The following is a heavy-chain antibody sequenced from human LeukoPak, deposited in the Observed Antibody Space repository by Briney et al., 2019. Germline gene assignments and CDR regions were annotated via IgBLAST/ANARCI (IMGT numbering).Heavy chain of an antibody. CDR2: IYSGGST. J-gene: IGHJ4*02. Sequence: PGGSLRLSCAVSGFTVSSNYMSWVRQAPGKGLEWVSVIYSGGSTYYADSVKGRFTISRDNSKNTLYLQMNSLRAEDTAVYYCARAQIGFVYGDHVAYWGQGTLVTVSS. V-gene: IGHV3-66*01. D-gene: IGHD4-17*01. CDR3: ARAQIGFVYGDHVAY. CDR1: GFTVSSNY.